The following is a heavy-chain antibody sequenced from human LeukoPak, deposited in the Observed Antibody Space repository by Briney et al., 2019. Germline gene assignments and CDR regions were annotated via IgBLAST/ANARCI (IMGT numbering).Heavy chain of an antibody. Sequence: SETLSLTCTVSGGSISSYYWSRIRQPPGKGLEWIGYIYYSGSTNYNPSLKSRVTISVDTSKNQFSLKLSSVTAADTAVYYCARIEDYGGNSVNYWGQGTLVTVSS. J-gene: IGHJ4*02. V-gene: IGHV4-59*01. D-gene: IGHD4-23*01. CDR1: GGSISSYY. CDR2: IYYSGST. CDR3: ARIEDYGGNSVNY.